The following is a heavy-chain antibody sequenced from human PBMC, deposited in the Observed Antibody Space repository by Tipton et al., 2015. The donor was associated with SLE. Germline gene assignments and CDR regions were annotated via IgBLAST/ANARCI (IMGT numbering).Heavy chain of an antibody. CDR1: GYSISCGYS. CDR2: SYYSGGT. CDR3: ASEPEGDY. V-gene: IGHV4-61*01. J-gene: IGHJ4*02. Sequence: TLSLTCAVSGYSISCGYSWGWIRQPPGKGLEWLGHSYYSGGTNYNPSLKSRVTILVDTSKNQFSLRLSSVTVADTAVYYCASEPEGDYWGQGTLVTVSS.